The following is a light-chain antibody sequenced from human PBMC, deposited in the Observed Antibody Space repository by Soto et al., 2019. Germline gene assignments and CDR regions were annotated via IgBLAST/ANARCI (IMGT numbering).Light chain of an antibody. CDR2: GAS. J-gene: IGKJ2*01. V-gene: IGKV3-15*01. CDR3: QQYNNWPRT. Sequence: EIVMTQSPATLSVSPGERATLSCRASQSVSSNLAWYQQKPGQAPRLLIYGASTRATGIPARLSGSGSGTEFNLTISSLQSEDFAVYYCQQYNNWPRTFGQGTKLEIK. CDR1: QSVSSN.